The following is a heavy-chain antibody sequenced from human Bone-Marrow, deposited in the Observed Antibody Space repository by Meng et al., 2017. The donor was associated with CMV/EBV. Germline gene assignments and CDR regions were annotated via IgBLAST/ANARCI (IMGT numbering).Heavy chain of an antibody. V-gene: IGHV3-9*03. CDR2: ISWNSGSI. CDR3: AKDRGRGSTSSVYAFDI. D-gene: IGHD2-2*01. CDR1: GFTFDDYA. Sequence: GGSLRLSCAASGFTFDDYAMHWVRQAPGKGLEWVSGISWNSGSIGYADSVKGRFTISRDNAKNSLYLQMNSLRAEDMALYYCAKDRGRGSTSSVYAFDIWGQGTMVTVSS. J-gene: IGHJ3*02.